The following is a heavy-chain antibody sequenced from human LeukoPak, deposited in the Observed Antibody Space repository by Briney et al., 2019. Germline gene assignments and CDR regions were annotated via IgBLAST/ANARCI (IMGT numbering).Heavy chain of an antibody. J-gene: IGHJ4*02. CDR1: GESLSKYY. CDR3: ASSVGSTDY. D-gene: IGHD1-26*01. CDR2: INHRGST. Sequence: PSATLSLTCAVYGESLSKYYWTWIRQSPGKGLEWIGEINHRGSTNHDPSLKSRVTLSVDTSKHQFSLKLTSVTAADAAVYYCASSVGSTDYWGQGTLVTVSS. V-gene: IGHV4-34*01.